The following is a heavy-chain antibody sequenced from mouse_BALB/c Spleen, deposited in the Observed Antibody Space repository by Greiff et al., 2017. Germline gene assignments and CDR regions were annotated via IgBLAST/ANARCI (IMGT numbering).Heavy chain of an antibody. CDR1: GFTFSSYA. CDR2: ISSGGST. D-gene: IGHD2-1*01. J-gene: IGHJ3*01. CDR3: ARGIYWTY. Sequence: EVQLVESGGGLVKPGGSLKLSCAASGFTFSSYAMSWVRQTPEKRLEWVASISSGGSTYYPDSVKGRFTISRDNARNILYLQMSSLRSEDTAMYYCARGIYWTYWGQGTLVTVSA. V-gene: IGHV5-6-5*01.